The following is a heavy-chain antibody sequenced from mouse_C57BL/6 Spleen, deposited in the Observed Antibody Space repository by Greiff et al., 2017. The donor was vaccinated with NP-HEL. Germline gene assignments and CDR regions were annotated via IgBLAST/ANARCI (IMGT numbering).Heavy chain of an antibody. Sequence: EVMLVESGGGLVQPKGSLKLSCAASGFSFNTYAMNWVRQAPGKGLEWVARIRSKSNNYATYYADSVKDRFTISRDDSESMLYLQMNNLKTEDTAMYYCVRADPTWYFDVWGTGTTVTVSS. CDR1: GFSFNTYA. J-gene: IGHJ1*03. V-gene: IGHV10-1*01. CDR2: IRSKSNNYAT. CDR3: VRADPTWYFDV.